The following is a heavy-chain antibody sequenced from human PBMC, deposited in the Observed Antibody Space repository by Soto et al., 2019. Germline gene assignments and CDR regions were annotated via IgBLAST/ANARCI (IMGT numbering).Heavy chain of an antibody. CDR2: IYSGGST. Sequence: EVQLVESGGGLVQPGGSLRLSGAASGFTVSSNYMSWVRQAPGKGLEWVSVIYSGGSTYYADSVKGRFTISRDNSKTTLYLQMTGLRAEDTAVYYCARHHASGYDWLDAFDICGQGTMVTVSS. D-gene: IGHD5-12*01. J-gene: IGHJ3*02. CDR3: ARHHASGYDWLDAFDI. CDR1: GFTVSSNY. V-gene: IGHV3-66*04.